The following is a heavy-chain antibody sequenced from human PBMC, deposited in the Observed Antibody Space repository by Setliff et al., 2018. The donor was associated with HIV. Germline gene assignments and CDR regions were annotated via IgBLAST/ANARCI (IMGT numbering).Heavy chain of an antibody. CDR2: RSYDGSNK. Sequence: GESLKISCEASGFTFSSYAMHWVRHAPGKGLEWVAIRSYDGSNKYYTDSVKGRFTISRDKSKNTLYLQMNRLRAEDTAVYYCARGVEFWSAYIDYWGQGTLVTVS. D-gene: IGHD3-3*01. J-gene: IGHJ4*02. V-gene: IGHV3-30*04. CDR3: ARGVEFWSAYIDY. CDR1: GFTFSSYA.